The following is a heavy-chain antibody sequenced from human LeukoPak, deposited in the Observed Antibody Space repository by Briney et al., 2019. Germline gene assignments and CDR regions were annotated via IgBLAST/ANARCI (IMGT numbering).Heavy chain of an antibody. CDR1: EFSVGSNY. V-gene: IGHV3-66*01. D-gene: IGHD7-27*01. CDR2: IYSGGST. CDR3: VRAFTGAEAFDI. Sequence: PGGSLRLSCAASEFSVGSNYMTWVRQAPGKGLEWVSLIYSGGSTYYADSVKGRFTISRDNAGNSLYLQMNSLRVEDTAVYYCVRAFTGAEAFDIWGQGTMVTVSS. J-gene: IGHJ3*02.